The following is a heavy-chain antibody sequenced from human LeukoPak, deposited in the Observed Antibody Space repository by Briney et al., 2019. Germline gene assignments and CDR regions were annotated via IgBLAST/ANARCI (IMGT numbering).Heavy chain of an antibody. CDR3: ARDRLCTASTSCYHNFNWFDP. CDR1: GFTLSTYW. CDR2: INSEGSST. V-gene: IGHV3-74*01. Sequence: HPGGSLRLSCAASGFTLSTYWMHWVRQAPGKGLVWVSRINSEGSSTTYADSVKGRFTISRDNAKNSLYLQMNSLRAEDTAVYYCARDRLCTASTSCYHNFNWFDPWGQGTLVTVSS. D-gene: IGHD2-2*01. J-gene: IGHJ5*02.